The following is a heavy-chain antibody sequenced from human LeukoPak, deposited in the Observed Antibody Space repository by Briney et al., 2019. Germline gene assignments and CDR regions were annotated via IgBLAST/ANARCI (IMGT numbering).Heavy chain of an antibody. CDR1: GFTFSKSA. V-gene: IGHV3-15*01. CDR2: IKTKTDGGTT. J-gene: IGHJ4*02. CDR3: TTARIGY. Sequence: GGSLRLSCAASGFTFSKSAMNWVRQAPGKGLEWIARIKTKTDGGTTDYAAPVEGRFTISRDDSKNTLYLQMNSLKTEDTGVYYCTTARIGYWGQGTLVTVSS.